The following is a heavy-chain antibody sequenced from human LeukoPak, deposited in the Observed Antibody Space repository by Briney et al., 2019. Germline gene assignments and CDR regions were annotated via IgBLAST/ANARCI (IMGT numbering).Heavy chain of an antibody. V-gene: IGHV1-8*01. CDR2: MNPNSGNT. CDR1: GYTFTSYD. Sequence: ASVKVSCKASGYTFTSYDINWVRQATGQGLEWMGWMNPNSGNTGYARKFQGRVTMTRNTSISTAYMELSSLRSEDTAVYYCARAAEYGSTPDYWGQGTLVTVSS. CDR3: ARAAEYGSTPDY. D-gene: IGHD3-10*01. J-gene: IGHJ4*02.